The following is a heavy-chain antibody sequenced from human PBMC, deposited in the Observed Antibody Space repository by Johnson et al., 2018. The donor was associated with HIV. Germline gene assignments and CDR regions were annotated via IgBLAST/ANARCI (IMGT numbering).Heavy chain of an antibody. CDR1: GFTFDDYG. D-gene: IGHD1-1*01. J-gene: IGHJ3*02. CDR3: ATSTASDAFDI. Sequence: EVQLVESGGGVERPGGSLRLSCVASGFTFDDYGMSWVRQPPVKGLEWVSIVFSGDNTYYADSVKGRFTISRDNSKNTLYLQMNSLRAEDTAVYYCATSTASDAFDIWGQGTMVTVSS. CDR2: VFSGDNT. V-gene: IGHV3-66*01.